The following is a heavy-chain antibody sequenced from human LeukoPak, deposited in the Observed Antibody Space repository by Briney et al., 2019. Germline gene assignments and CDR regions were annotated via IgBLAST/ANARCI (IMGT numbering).Heavy chain of an antibody. CDR2: INWKTGNG. J-gene: IGHJ2*01. CDR1: GFNFYVYA. D-gene: IGHD5-24*01. V-gene: IGHV3-9*01. CDR3: TRRAARWQFDL. Sequence: SGRSLRLSCALSGFNFYVYAMHCGRDAPGGGVEWVSGINWKTGNGIYADSVKGRFTISRDNAKNSLYLQMSSLRAEDTAVYYCTRRAARWQFDLWGRGTLLTVSS.